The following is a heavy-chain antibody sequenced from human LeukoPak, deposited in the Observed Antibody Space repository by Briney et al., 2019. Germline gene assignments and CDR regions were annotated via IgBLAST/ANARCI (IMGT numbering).Heavy chain of an antibody. CDR3: ASYLQYDAFDI. J-gene: IGHJ3*02. CDR1: GFTFSSYG. CDR2: IWYDGSNK. Sequence: GRSLRLSCAASGFTFSSYGMHWVRQAPGKGLEWVAVIWYDGSNKYYADSVKGRFTISRDNSKNTLYLQMNSPRAEDTAVYYCASYLQYDAFDIWGQGTMVTVSS. V-gene: IGHV3-33*01. D-gene: IGHD4-11*01.